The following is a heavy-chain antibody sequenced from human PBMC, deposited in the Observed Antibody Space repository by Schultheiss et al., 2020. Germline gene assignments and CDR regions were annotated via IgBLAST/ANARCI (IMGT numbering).Heavy chain of an antibody. CDR3: ARDLDYYDSSGFHHYYGLDV. Sequence: GESLKISCAASGFTFSIYGMHWVRQAPGKGLEWVAFIWYDGSNKYYADSVKGRFTISRDNSKNTLYLQMNSLRAEDTAVYYCARDLDYYDSSGFHHYYGLDVWGPGTTVTVSS. CDR2: IWYDGSNK. J-gene: IGHJ6*02. V-gene: IGHV3-33*01. D-gene: IGHD3-22*01. CDR1: GFTFSIYG.